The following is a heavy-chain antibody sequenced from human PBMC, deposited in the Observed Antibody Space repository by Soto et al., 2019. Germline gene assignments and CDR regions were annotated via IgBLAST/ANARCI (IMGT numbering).Heavy chain of an antibody. J-gene: IGHJ4*02. V-gene: IGHV4-59*01. CDR1: GGSISSYY. CDR2: IYYSGST. CDR3: ARGKSYGDFHFDY. D-gene: IGHD4-17*01. Sequence: SETLSLTCTVSGGSISSYYWNWIRQPPGKGLEWIGYIYYSGSTNYNPSLKSRVTISVDTSKSQFSLKLSSVTAADTAVYYCARGKSYGDFHFDYWGRGTLVTVSS.